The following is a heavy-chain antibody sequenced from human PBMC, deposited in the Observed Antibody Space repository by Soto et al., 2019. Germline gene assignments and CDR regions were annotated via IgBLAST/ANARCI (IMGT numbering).Heavy chain of an antibody. CDR1: GYTFRNFG. V-gene: IGHV1-18*01. J-gene: IGHJ4*02. CDR3: ARENSYFDY. CDR2: ISAYNANA. Sequence: QIQLLQSGAEVKKPGASVKVTCKASGYTFRNFGISWVRQAPGQGLEWMGWISAYNANANYAQKFQGRLTMTADTSTSTCYMELRSLRSDDTAVYYCARENSYFDYWGQGTLVTVSS.